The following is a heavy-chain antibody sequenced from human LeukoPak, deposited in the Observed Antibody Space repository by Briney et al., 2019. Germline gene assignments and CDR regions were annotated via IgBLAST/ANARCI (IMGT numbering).Heavy chain of an antibody. Sequence: ASVKVSCKASGYTFTSYGISWVRQAPGQGLEWMGWINPNSGGTNYAQKFQGRVTMTRDTSISTAYMELSRLRSGDTAVYYCARDLVLLWFGEAPFDPWGQGTLVTVSS. J-gene: IGHJ5*02. CDR1: GYTFTSYG. D-gene: IGHD3-10*01. CDR2: INPNSGGT. V-gene: IGHV1-2*02. CDR3: ARDLVLLWFGEAPFDP.